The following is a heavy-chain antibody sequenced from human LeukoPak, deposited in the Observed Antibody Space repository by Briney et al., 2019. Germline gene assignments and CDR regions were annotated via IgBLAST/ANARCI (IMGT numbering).Heavy chain of an antibody. J-gene: IGHJ4*02. CDR2: INSDGSSI. D-gene: IGHD4-17*01. V-gene: IGHV3-74*03. Sequence: GGSLRLSCAASGFTFSNHWMHWLRHVPGKGLVWVSRINSDGSSITYADSVKGRFTISRDNAKNTVYLQMNSLRAEDTAVYYCAKGQRFYGEYYFDYWGQGTLVTVSS. CDR3: AKGQRFYGEYYFDY. CDR1: GFTFSNHW.